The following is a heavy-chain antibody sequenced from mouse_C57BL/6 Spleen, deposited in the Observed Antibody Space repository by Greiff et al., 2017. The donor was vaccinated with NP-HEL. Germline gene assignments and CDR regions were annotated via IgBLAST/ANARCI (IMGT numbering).Heavy chain of an antibody. D-gene: IGHD1-1*01. V-gene: IGHV2-9-1*01. CDR1: GFSLTSYA. J-gene: IGHJ1*03. CDR3: ARKGFSSHNYGSSYWYFGV. CDR2: IWTGGGT. Sequence: QVQLKESGPGLVAPSQCLSITCTVSGFSLTSYAISWVRQPPGKGLEWLGVIWTGGGTNYNSALKSRLSISKDNSKSQVFLKMNSLQTDDTARYYCARKGFSSHNYGSSYWYFGVWGTGTTVTVSS.